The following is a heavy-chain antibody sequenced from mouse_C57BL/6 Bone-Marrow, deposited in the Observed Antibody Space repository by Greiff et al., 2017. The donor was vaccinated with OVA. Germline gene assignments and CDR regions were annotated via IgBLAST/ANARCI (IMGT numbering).Heavy chain of an antibody. J-gene: IGHJ3*01. CDR2: IDPSDSYT. V-gene: IGHV1-50*01. Sequence: QVQLQQPGAELVKPGASVKLSCKASGYTFTSYWMQWVQQRPGQGLEWIGEIDPSDSYTNYNQKFKGKATLTVDTSSSTAYMQLSSLTSEDSAVYYCARDYDYDGFAYWGQGTLVTVSA. CDR1: GYTFTSYW. CDR3: ARDYDYDGFAY. D-gene: IGHD2-4*01.